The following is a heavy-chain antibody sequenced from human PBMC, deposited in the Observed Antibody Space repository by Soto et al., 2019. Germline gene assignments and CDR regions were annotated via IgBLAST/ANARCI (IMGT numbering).Heavy chain of an antibody. D-gene: IGHD2-21*01. J-gene: IGHJ5*02. CDR2: INHSGST. V-gene: IGHV4-34*01. Sequence: SETLSLNCAVYGGSLSGYYWSWIRQPPGKGLEWIGEINHSGSTNYNPSLKSRVTISVDTSKNQFSLKLSSVTAADTAVYYCARVVGLWLNWFDPWGQGTLVTVSS. CDR1: GGSLSGYY. CDR3: ARVVGLWLNWFDP.